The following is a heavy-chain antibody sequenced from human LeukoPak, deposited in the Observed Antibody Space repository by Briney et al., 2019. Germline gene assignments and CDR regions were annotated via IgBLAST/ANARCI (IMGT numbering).Heavy chain of an antibody. CDR3: AKVSMRGGSTDY. CDR1: GFTFSSYG. CDR2: IRYDGCNK. D-gene: IGHD1-26*01. J-gene: IGHJ4*02. Sequence: GGSLRLSCAASGFTFSSYGMHWVRQAPGKGLEWVAFIRYDGCNKYYADSVKGRFTISRDNSKNTLYLQMNSLRAEDTAVYYCAKVSMRGGSTDYWGQGTLVTVSS. V-gene: IGHV3-30*02.